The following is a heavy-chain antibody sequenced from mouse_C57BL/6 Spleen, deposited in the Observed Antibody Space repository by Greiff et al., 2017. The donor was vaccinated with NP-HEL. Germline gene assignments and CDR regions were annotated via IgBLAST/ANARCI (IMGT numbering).Heavy chain of an antibody. V-gene: IGHV1-82*01. CDR3: ARRRGLPYSMDY. CDR2: IYPGDGDT. J-gene: IGHJ4*01. Sequence: VQLPQSGPELVKPGASVKISCKASGYAFSSSWMNWVKQRPGKGLEWVGRIYPGDGDTNYNGKIKGQATLTAVKSSSPAYMQRSSLPSEDSAVYCCARRRGLPYSMDYWGQGTSVTVSS. CDR1: GYAFSSSW.